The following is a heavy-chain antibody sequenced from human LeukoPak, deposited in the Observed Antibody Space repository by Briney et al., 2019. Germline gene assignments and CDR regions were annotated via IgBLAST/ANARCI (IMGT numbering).Heavy chain of an antibody. J-gene: IGHJ4*02. CDR2: ITSDRSGA. Sequence: GGSLRLSCAASGFSFSDYWMQWVRRAPGKGRVWISRITSDRSGANYADSVKGRFIISRDNAKNTLYLQTNSLRAEDTAVYYCARALKYNSGYDWGGDYWGQRTLVTVSS. D-gene: IGHD5-12*01. CDR1: GFSFSDYW. CDR3: ARALKYNSGYDWGGDY. V-gene: IGHV3-74*01.